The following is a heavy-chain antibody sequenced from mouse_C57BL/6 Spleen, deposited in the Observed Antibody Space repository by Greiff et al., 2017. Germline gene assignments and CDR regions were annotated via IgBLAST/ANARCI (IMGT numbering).Heavy chain of an antibody. J-gene: IGHJ2*01. Sequence: VQLQQPGAELVMPGASVKLSCKASGYTFTSYWMHWVKPRPGQGLEWIGEIDPSDSYTNYNQKFKGKSTLTVDKASSTAYMQLSSLTSEDSAVYYCARAITTVVNFDYWGQGTTLTVSS. CDR1: GYTFTSYW. CDR3: ARAITTVVNFDY. CDR2: IDPSDSYT. V-gene: IGHV1-69*01. D-gene: IGHD1-1*01.